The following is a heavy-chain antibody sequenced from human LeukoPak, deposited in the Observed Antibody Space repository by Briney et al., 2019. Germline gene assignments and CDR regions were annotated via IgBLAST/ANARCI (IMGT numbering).Heavy chain of an antibody. D-gene: IGHD3-22*01. V-gene: IGHV3-30*02. CDR3: VIRDSSGYYPGY. Sequence: GGSLRLSCAASGFTFSSYGMHWVRQAPGKGLEWVAFIRYDGSNKYYADSVKGRFTISRDNAKNSLYLQMNSLRAEDTAVYYCVIRDSSGYYPGYWGQGTLVTVSS. CDR1: GFTFSSYG. CDR2: IRYDGSNK. J-gene: IGHJ4*02.